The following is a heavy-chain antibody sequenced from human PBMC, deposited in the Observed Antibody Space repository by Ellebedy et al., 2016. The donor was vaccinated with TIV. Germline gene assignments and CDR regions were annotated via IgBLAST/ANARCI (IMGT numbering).Heavy chain of an antibody. CDR2: ISHHGSHK. Sequence: GESLKISCEGSGFSFQSHGMHWVRQAPGKGLEWVAVISHHGSHKYHADSVEGRFTISRDNSKNTLYLQMSSLRTEDTAVYFCARDYVDTPMGIFDNWGQGTLVVVSS. J-gene: IGHJ4*02. CDR1: GFSFQSHG. V-gene: IGHV3-30*03. D-gene: IGHD5-18*01. CDR3: ARDYVDTPMGIFDN.